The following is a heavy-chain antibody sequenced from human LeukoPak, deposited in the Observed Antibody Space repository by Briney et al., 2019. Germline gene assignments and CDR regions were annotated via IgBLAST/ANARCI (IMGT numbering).Heavy chain of an antibody. CDR3: ARAIRQDYGGPRLGWYFDL. Sequence: SETLSLTCTVSGGSISSGSYYWSWIRQPAGKGLEWIGRIYTSGSTNYNPSLKSRVTISVDTSKNQFSLKLSSVTAADTAVYYCARAIRQDYGGPRLGWYFDLWGRGTLVTVSS. V-gene: IGHV4-61*02. J-gene: IGHJ2*01. CDR1: GGSISSGSYY. CDR2: IYTSGST. D-gene: IGHD4-23*01.